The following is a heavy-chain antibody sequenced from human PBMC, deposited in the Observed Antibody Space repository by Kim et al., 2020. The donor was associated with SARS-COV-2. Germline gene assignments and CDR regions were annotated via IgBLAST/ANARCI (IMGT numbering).Heavy chain of an antibody. Sequence: GGSLRLSCSASGFTFSSYAMHWVRQAPGKGLEYVSAISSNGGSTYYADSVKGRFTISRDNSKNTLYLQMSSLRAEDTAVYYCVKDQDCGGDCYGSHLDYWGQGTLVTVSS. CDR3: VKDQDCGGDCYGSHLDY. J-gene: IGHJ4*02. CDR1: GFTFSSYA. D-gene: IGHD2-21*02. V-gene: IGHV3-64D*09. CDR2: ISSNGGST.